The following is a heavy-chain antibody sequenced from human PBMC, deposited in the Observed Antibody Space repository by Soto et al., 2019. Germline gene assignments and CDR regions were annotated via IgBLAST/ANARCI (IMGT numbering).Heavy chain of an antibody. CDR1: GFTFSRSG. J-gene: IGHJ3*01. V-gene: IGHV3-33*06. D-gene: IGHD3-16*02. CDR3: AKDWSGSYTRGGYVDV. Sequence: QIQLVESGGGVVQPGGSLRLSCAASGFTFSRSGMHWVRQAPGKGLEWVAVIWYDGSNAYYADSVRGRVTIARDNLRNTQSLQLNRLRVEDTAIYYLAKDWSGSYTRGGYVDVWGQGAMVTVSS. CDR2: IWYDGSNA.